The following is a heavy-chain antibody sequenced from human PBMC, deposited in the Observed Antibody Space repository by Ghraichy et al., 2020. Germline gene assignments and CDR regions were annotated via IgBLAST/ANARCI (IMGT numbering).Heavy chain of an antibody. V-gene: IGHV4-39*01. CDR2: IYYSGST. J-gene: IGHJ6*02. D-gene: IGHD6-6*01. Sequence: SETLSLTCTVSGGSISSSSYYWGWIRQPPGKGLEWIGSIYYSGSTYYNPSLKSRVTISVDTSKNQFSLKLSSVTAADTAVYYCVMARRPYGMDVWGQGTTVTVSS. CDR1: GGSISSSSYY. CDR3: VMARRPYGMDV.